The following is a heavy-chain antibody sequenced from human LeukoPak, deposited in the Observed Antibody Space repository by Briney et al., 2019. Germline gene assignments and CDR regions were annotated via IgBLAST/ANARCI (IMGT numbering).Heavy chain of an antibody. CDR3: ARLFSNTFYYHSGTHLDY. Sequence: GGSLRLSCATSGFPFETNAMSWVRQAPGKGLEWVATIGNTETFYADSVTGRFTISRDNSKNTVNLQMNRLRVEDTAIYYCARLFSNTFYYHSGTHLDYWGQGTLVTVSS. J-gene: IGHJ4*02. D-gene: IGHD3-10*01. CDR1: GFPFETNA. V-gene: IGHV3-23*01. CDR2: IGNTET.